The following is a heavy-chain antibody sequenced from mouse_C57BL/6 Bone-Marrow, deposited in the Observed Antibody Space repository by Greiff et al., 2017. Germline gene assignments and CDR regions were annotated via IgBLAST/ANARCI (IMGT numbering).Heavy chain of an antibody. Sequence: VQLQQSGPELVRPGTSVKMSCKASGYTFTNYWIGWAKQRPGHGLEWIGDIYPGGGYTNYNETFKGKATLTADKSSRTAYMQFSSLTSEDSAIYYCAREGAFYYAMDYWGQGTSVAVSS. J-gene: IGHJ4*01. V-gene: IGHV1-63*01. CDR1: GYTFTNYW. D-gene: IGHD3-1*01. CDR3: AREGAFYYAMDY. CDR2: IYPGGGYT.